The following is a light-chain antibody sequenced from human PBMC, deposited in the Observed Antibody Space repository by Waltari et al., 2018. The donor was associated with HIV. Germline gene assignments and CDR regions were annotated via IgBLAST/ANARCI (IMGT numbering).Light chain of an antibody. J-gene: IGLJ2*01. V-gene: IGLV2-14*01. CDR1: TVDVGAFKF. CDR3: TSYTSGSVL. Sequence: QSALTQPASVSGSPGQSITISCTGITVDVGAFKFVSRYQHHPGKAPQLIIYEVHNRPSGVSDRFSGSKSGNSASLTISGLQTADEADYYCTSYTSGSVLFGGGTNLTVL. CDR2: EVH.